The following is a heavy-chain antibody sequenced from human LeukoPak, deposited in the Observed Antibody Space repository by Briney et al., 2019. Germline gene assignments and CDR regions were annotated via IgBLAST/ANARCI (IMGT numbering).Heavy chain of an antibody. V-gene: IGHV3-33*01. CDR1: EFTFTTYG. CDR3: ARDISSSWYDY. D-gene: IGHD6-13*01. Sequence: SGGSLRLSCAASEFTFTTYGMHWVRQAPGKGLEWVAFIYYDGSNIYYADYVKGRFTISRDISKNTLYLQMDSLRAEDTAIYYCARDISSSWYDYWGQGTLVTVSS. J-gene: IGHJ4*02. CDR2: IYYDGSNI.